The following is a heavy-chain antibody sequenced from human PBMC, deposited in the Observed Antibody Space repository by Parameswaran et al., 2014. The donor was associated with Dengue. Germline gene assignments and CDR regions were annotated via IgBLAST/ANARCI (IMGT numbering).Heavy chain of an antibody. CDR3: AKLSVWWELPNPSFDY. Sequence: WIRQPPGKGLEWVAFIRYDGSNKYFADSVKGRFTISRDNSKNTLHLQMNSLRAEDTAVYYCAKLSVWWELPNPSFDYWGQGTLVTVSS. V-gene: IGHV3-30*02. J-gene: IGHJ4*02. CDR2: IRYDGSNK. D-gene: IGHD4-23*01.